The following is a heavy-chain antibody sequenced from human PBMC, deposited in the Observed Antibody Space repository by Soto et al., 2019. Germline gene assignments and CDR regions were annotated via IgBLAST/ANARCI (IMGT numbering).Heavy chain of an antibody. CDR2: IYYSGST. CDR3: ARYGDYGPLNNWFDP. CDR1: GGSISSSSYY. V-gene: IGHV4-39*01. J-gene: IGHJ5*02. Sequence: PSETLSLTCTVSGGSISSSSYYGGWIRQPPGKGLEWIGSIYYSGSTYYNPSLKSRVTISVDTSKNQFSLKLSSVTAADTAVYYCARYGDYGPLNNWFDPWGQGTLVTVSS. D-gene: IGHD4-17*01.